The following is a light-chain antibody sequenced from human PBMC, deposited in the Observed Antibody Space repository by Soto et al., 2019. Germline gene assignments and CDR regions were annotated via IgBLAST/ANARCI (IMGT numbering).Light chain of an antibody. J-gene: IGLJ1*01. CDR1: SXDIGSYNR. CDR2: EVT. Sequence: QSVLTQPASVSGSPGQSITIYCTGTSXDIGSYNRVSWYQQHPGKAPKLIIYEVTDRPSGVSNRFSGSKSGNTASLTISGLQAEDEAEYYCSSYTNINTRACVFGTGTKVTVL. V-gene: IGLV2-14*01. CDR3: SSYTNINTRACV.